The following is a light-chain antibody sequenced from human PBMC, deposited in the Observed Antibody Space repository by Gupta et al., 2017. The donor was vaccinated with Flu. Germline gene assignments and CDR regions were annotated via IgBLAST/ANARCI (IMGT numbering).Light chain of an antibody. CDR2: EAS. J-gene: IGKJ2*01. V-gene: IGKV1-5*03. CDR3: QQYDSYSHT. Sequence: IQMTQSPSTLSASVGDRVTITVRARQRISDWLVWYQQKPGKAPKLLIYEASTLQSGVSSRFSGSGSGTDFTLTISSLQPDDFATYYCQQYDSYSHTFGQGTKLEIK. CDR1: QRISDW.